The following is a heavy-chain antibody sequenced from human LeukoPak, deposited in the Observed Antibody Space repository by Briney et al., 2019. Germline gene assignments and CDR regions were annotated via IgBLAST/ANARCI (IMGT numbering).Heavy chain of an antibody. J-gene: IGHJ6*02. CDR3: ARVWSIYGDRMVGSGMDV. D-gene: IGHD4-17*01. V-gene: IGHV4-34*01. Sequence: TSETLSLTCAVYGGSFSGYYWSWIRQPPGKGLEWIGEINHSGSTNYNPSLKSRVTISVDTSKNQFSLKLSSVTAADTAVYYCARVWSIYGDRMVGSGMDVWGQGTTVTVSS. CDR1: GGSFSGYY. CDR2: INHSGST.